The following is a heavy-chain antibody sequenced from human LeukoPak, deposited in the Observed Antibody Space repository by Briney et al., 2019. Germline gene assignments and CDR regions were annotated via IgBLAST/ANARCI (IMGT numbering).Heavy chain of an antibody. Sequence: GGSLRLSCAASGFTFSSHWMSWVRQAPGKGLEWVANIKEDGSEKYYVDSVKGRFTISRDNAKNSLYLQMNSLRAEDAAVYYCARDDVYPNPWGQGTLVTVSS. V-gene: IGHV3-7*04. J-gene: IGHJ5*02. CDR1: GFTFSSHW. D-gene: IGHD2-2*02. CDR2: IKEDGSEK. CDR3: ARDDVYPNP.